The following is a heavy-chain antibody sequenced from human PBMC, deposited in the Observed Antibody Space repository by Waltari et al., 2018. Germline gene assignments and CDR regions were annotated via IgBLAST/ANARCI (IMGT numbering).Heavy chain of an antibody. CDR2: IKQDGSEK. D-gene: IGHD6-19*01. V-gene: IGHV3-7*01. CDR3: AREGAEQWVVEDYGMDV. Sequence: EVQLVESGGGLVQPGGSLRLSCAASGFTFSSYWMSWVRQAPGKGLEWVANIKQDGSEKYYADSVRGRFTVSRDNAKNTLYLQMDTLRAEDTAVYYCAREGAEQWVVEDYGMDVWGQGTTVTVS. J-gene: IGHJ6*02. CDR1: GFTFSSYW.